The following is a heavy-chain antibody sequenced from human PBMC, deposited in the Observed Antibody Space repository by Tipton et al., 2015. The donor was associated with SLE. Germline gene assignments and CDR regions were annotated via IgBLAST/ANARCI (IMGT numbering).Heavy chain of an antibody. J-gene: IGHJ4*02. CDR3: ARHMITGGEFDY. CDR2: IYYSGST. D-gene: IGHD3-16*01. Sequence: TLSLTCAVHGGSLWDYFWSWTRQSPGKGLEWIGSIYYSGSTNHNPSLKSRVTISVDTSKNQFSLKLSSVTAADTAVYYCARHMITGGEFDYWGQGTLVTVSS. CDR1: GGSLWDYF. V-gene: IGHV4-59*08.